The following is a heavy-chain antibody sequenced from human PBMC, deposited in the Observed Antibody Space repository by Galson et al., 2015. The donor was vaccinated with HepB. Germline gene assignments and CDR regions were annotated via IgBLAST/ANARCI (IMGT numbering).Heavy chain of an antibody. Sequence: SLRLSCAASGFTFITYSMNWVRQAPGKGLEWVSFITSSSSYINYADSVKGRFTISRDNAKNSLFLQMNSLRAEDTAVYYCAREGSGTYYFDYWGQGTLVTVSS. CDR3: AREGSGTYYFDY. J-gene: IGHJ4*02. CDR2: ITSSSSYI. CDR1: GFTFITYS. V-gene: IGHV3-21*01. D-gene: IGHD1-26*01.